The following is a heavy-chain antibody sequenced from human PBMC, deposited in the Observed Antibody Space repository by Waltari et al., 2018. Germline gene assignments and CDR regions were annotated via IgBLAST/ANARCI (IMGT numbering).Heavy chain of an antibody. J-gene: IGHJ4*02. V-gene: IGHV1-2*02. CDR2: INPKSGGT. D-gene: IGHD6-6*01. CDR1: GYTFTGYY. Sequence: QVQLVQSGAEVKKPGASVKVSCKASGYTFTGYYMHWVRQAPGQGLEWMGWINPKSGGTNYAQKFQGRVTMTRDTSISTAYMELSRLRSDDTAVYYCARGIAARPMYFDYWGQGTLVTVSS. CDR3: ARGIAARPMYFDY.